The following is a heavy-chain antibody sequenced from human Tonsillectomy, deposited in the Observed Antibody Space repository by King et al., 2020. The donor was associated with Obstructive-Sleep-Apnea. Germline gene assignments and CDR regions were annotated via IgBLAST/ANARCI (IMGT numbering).Heavy chain of an antibody. J-gene: IGHJ4*02. CDR2: INHSGST. D-gene: IGHD3-9*01. Sequence: VQLQQWGAGLLKTSETLSLTCAVYGGSFSGYYWSWIRQPPGKGLEWIGEINHSGSTNYILSLKSRVTISVDTSKNQFSLKLSSVTAADTGLYYCARGEPTETRSEYFDDDWGQGTLVTVSS. V-gene: IGHV4-34*01. CDR1: GGSFSGYY. CDR3: ARGEPTETRSEYFDDD.